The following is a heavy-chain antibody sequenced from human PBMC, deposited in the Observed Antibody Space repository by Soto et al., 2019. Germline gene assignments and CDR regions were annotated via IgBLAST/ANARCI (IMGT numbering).Heavy chain of an antibody. CDR2: IIPILGIA. V-gene: IGHV1-69*08. Sequence: QVQLVQSGAEVKKPGSSVKVSCKASGGTFSSYTISWVRQAPGQGLEWMGRIIPILGIANYAQKFQGRVTITPEKAPSTAYMGLSSLRSEDTAVYCCARDRESSGYYYHYWAQGTLVAVSS. D-gene: IGHD3-22*01. CDR1: GGTFSSYT. CDR3: ARDRESSGYYYHY. J-gene: IGHJ4*02.